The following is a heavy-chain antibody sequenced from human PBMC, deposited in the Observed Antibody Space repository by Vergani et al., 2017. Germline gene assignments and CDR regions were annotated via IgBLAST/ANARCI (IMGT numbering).Heavy chain of an antibody. CDR3: ATPQTVTTGGMEV. Sequence: EVQSVQSGAAVKTPGATMNIFCKVFGSPFTDHYMHWAKPAPGKGLEWMGLVDPEDGETIYAENFKGSVPIAADTSTDTAHLELSSLRSEDTAVYYCATPQTVTTGGMEVWGQGTTVIVSS. J-gene: IGHJ6*02. D-gene: IGHD4-17*01. CDR1: GSPFTDHY. CDR2: VDPEDGET. V-gene: IGHV1-69-2*01.